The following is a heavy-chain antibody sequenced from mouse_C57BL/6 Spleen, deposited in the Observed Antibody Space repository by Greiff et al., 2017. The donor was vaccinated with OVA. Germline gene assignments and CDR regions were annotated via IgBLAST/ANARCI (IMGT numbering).Heavy chain of an antibody. Sequence: EVHLVESGGGLVQPKGSLKLSCAASGFSFNTYAMNWVRQAPGKGLEWVARIRSKSNNYATYYADSVKDRFTISRDDSESMLYLQMNNLKTEDTAMYYCVRRGYDGAWFAYWGQGTLVTVSA. CDR1: GFSFNTYA. J-gene: IGHJ3*01. V-gene: IGHV10-1*01. D-gene: IGHD2-2*01. CDR3: VRRGYDGAWFAY. CDR2: IRSKSNNYAT.